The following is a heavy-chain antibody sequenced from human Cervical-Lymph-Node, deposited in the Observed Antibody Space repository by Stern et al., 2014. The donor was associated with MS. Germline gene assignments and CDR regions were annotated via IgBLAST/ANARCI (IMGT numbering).Heavy chain of an antibody. CDR1: YWSVSSYY. CDR2: VYYDGSS. V-gene: IGHV4-59*02. CDR3: ARVSTSFDD. D-gene: IGHD4-11*01. J-gene: IGHJ4*02. Sequence: VQLVESGPGLVKPSATLSLTCTVSYWSVSSYYWSWIRQPPGKGLEWIGYVYYDGSSKYNFSLKSRVSISLDTSRNQFSLKLTSVTAADTAVYYCARVSTSFDDWGPGTLVIVSS.